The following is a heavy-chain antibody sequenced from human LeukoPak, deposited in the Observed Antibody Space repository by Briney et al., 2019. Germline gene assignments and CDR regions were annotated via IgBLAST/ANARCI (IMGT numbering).Heavy chain of an antibody. D-gene: IGHD2-2*01. Sequence: PGGSLRLSCAASGFTFSNHWIHWVRQAPGKGLVWVSRINSDGSSTSYADSVKGRFTISRDNAKNTLYLQMNSPRAEDTAVYYCARDGYCSSTSCYYFDYWGQGTLVTVSS. V-gene: IGHV3-74*01. CDR3: ARDGYCSSTSCYYFDY. J-gene: IGHJ4*02. CDR2: INSDGSST. CDR1: GFTFSNHW.